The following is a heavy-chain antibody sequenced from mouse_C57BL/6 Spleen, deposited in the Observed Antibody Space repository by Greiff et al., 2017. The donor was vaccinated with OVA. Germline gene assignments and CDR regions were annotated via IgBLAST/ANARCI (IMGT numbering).Heavy chain of an antibody. CDR2: IHPNSGST. V-gene: IGHV1-64*01. CDR1: GYTFTSYW. J-gene: IGHJ2*01. Sequence: QVQLQQPGAELVKPGASVKLSCKASGYTFTSYWMLWVKQRPGQGLEWIGMIHPNSGSTNYNEKFKSKATLTVDKSSSTAYMQLSSLTSEDSAVYYCARPDYYGSTKDYWGQGTTLTVSS. D-gene: IGHD1-1*01. CDR3: ARPDYYGSTKDY.